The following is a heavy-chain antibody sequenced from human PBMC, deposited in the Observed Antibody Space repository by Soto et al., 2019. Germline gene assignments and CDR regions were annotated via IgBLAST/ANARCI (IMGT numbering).Heavy chain of an antibody. Sequence: GGSLRLSCAASGFTFSSYSMNWVRQAPGKGLEWVSYISSSSSTIYYADSVKGRFTISRDNAKNSLYLQMNSLRAEDTAVYYCARDDLGYCSGGSCYSYYYYMDVWGKGTTVTVSS. CDR3: ARDDLGYCSGGSCYSYYYYMDV. V-gene: IGHV3-48*01. J-gene: IGHJ6*03. CDR2: ISSSSSTI. CDR1: GFTFSSYS. D-gene: IGHD2-15*01.